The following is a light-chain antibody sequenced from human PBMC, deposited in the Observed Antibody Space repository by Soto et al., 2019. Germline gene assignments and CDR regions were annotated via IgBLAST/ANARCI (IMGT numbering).Light chain of an antibody. CDR3: QNHNNAPWT. CDR2: AAS. V-gene: IGKV1-39*01. Sequence: DIQMTQSPSSLSASVGDRVTITCRASQSISSYLNWYQQKPGKAPKLLIYAASSLQSGVPSRFSGSGSGTDFTLTISSLQPEDVATYYCQNHNNAPWTFGQGTKVDIK. CDR1: QSISSY. J-gene: IGKJ1*01.